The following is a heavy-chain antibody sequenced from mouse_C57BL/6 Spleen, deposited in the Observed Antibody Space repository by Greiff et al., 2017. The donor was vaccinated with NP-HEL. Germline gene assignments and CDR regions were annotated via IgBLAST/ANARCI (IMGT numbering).Heavy chain of an antibody. V-gene: IGHV1-81*01. D-gene: IGHD2-4*01. J-gene: IGHJ2*01. CDR1: GYTFTSYG. CDR2: IYPRSGNT. Sequence: ESGAELARPGASVKLSCKASGYTFTSYGISWVKQRTGQGLEWIGEIYPRSGNTYYNEKFKGKATLTADKSSSTAYMELRSLTSEDSAVYFCARGDYDVGRYFDYWGQGTTLTVSS. CDR3: ARGDYDVGRYFDY.